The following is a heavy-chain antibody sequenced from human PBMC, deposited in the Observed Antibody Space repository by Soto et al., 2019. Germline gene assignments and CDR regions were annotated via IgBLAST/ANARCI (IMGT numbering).Heavy chain of an antibody. D-gene: IGHD1-26*01. J-gene: IGHJ3*02. CDR3: ARRGRRSGNYADAFDI. V-gene: IGHV3-7*03. Sequence: GGSLRLSCAASGFTFSGYWMSWARLAPGKGLEWVANIKQDGSENYFVDSVKGRFTISRDNAKNSLYLQMNSLKTDDTAVYYCARRGRRSGNYADAFDIWGQGTMVTVSS. CDR2: IKQDGSEN. CDR1: GFTFSGYW.